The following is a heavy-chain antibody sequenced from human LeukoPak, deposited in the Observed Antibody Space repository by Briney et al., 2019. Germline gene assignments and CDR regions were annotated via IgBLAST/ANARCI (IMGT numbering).Heavy chain of an antibody. V-gene: IGHV3-23*01. CDR2: ISGSGHNT. CDR3: AKEGYSRGYYSYYYMDV. J-gene: IGHJ6*03. Sequence: GGTLRLSCAASGFTFSNYGMNWVRQAPGKGLEWVSAISGSGHNTYYADSVKGRFTISRDNSKNTLYVQMNSLRAEDTAVYYCAKEGYSRGYYSYYYMDVWGKGTTVTVSS. CDR1: GFTFSNYG. D-gene: IGHD6-13*01.